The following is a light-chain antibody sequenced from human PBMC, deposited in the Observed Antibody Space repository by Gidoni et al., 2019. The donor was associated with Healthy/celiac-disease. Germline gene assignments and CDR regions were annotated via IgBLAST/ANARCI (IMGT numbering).Light chain of an antibody. V-gene: IGKV3-15*01. CDR2: GAS. Sequence: EIVLTQSPATLSVSPGERATLSCRASQRVSSNLAWYQQKPGQAPRLLSYGASTRATGIPARLSGSGSGTEVTLTISSLQSEDFAVYYCQQYNNWPLTFGQGTKVEIK. CDR1: QRVSSN. CDR3: QQYNNWPLT. J-gene: IGKJ1*01.